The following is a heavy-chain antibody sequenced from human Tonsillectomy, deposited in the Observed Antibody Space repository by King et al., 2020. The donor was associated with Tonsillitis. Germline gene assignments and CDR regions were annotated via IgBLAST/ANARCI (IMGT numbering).Heavy chain of an antibody. V-gene: IGHV5-10-1*03. Sequence: QLVQSGAEVKKPGESLRISCKGSGYSFTSYWISWVRQMPGKGLEWMGRIDPSDSYTNYSPSFQGHVTLSADKSISTAYLQWSSLKASDTAMYYCARRGVVPAARFQARSYYFDYWGQGTLVTVSS. D-gene: IGHD2-2*01. CDR2: IDPSDSYT. CDR1: GYSFTSYW. J-gene: IGHJ4*02. CDR3: ARRGVVPAARFQARSYYFDY.